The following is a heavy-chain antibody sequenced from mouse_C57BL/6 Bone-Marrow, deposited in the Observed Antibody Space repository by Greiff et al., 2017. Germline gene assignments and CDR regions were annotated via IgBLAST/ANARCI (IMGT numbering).Heavy chain of an antibody. V-gene: IGHV14-4*01. D-gene: IGHD2-3*01. CDR3: TTGDGYSYFDY. J-gene: IGHJ2*01. CDR1: GFNIKDDY. CDR2: IDPENGDT. Sequence: VQLQQSGAELVRPGASVKLSCTASGFNIKDDYMHWVKQRPEQGLEWIGWIDPENGDTEYASKVQGKATITADTSSHTAYLQLSSLTSEDTAVYYCTTGDGYSYFDYWGQGTTLTVSS.